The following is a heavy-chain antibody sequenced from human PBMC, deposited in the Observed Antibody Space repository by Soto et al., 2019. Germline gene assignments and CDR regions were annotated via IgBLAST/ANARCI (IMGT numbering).Heavy chain of an antibody. J-gene: IGHJ4*02. CDR1: GGSISSGGYY. CDR2: IYYSGST. CDR3: ARYWAGIVVDPFDY. Sequence: TLSLTCTVSGGSISSGGYYRSWIRQHPGKGLEWIGYIYYSGSTYYNPSLKSRVAISVDTSKNQFSLKLSSVTAADTAVYYCARYWAGIVVDPFDYWGQGTLVTVSS. D-gene: IGHD3-22*01. V-gene: IGHV4-31*03.